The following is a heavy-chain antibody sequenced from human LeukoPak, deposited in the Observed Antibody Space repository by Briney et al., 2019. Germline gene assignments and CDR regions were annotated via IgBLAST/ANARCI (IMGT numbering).Heavy chain of an antibody. V-gene: IGHV4-59*01. CDR2: SYYSGST. CDR1: GGSISSYY. Sequence: SETLSLTCTVSGGSISSYYWSWIRQPPGKGLEWIGYSYYSGSTNYNPSLKSRVTISVDTSKNQFSLKLSSVTAADTAVYYCARLGRDFWSGYYYYYMDVWGKGTTVTVSS. D-gene: IGHD3-3*01. J-gene: IGHJ6*03. CDR3: ARLGRDFWSGYYYYYMDV.